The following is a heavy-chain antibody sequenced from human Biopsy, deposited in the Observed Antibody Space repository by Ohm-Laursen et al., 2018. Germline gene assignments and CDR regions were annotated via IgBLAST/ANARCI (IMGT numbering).Heavy chain of an antibody. CDR3: AKDPDFWRGGEGDF. Sequence: GSLRLSCTASGFPFTGFTMSWVRQAPGKGLQWVSGISGSGGNTYYADSARGRFNISRDNSKSRLYLQMTGLRAEDSALYYCAKDPDFWRGGEGDFWGRGTLVTVSS. J-gene: IGHJ4*02. V-gene: IGHV3-23*01. CDR1: GFPFTGFT. CDR2: ISGSGGNT. D-gene: IGHD3-3*01.